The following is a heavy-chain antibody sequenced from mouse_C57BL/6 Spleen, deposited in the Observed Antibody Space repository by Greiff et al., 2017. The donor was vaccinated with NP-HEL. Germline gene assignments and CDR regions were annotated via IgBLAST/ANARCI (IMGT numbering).Heavy chain of an antibody. Sequence: QVQLQQSGAELVRPGASVKLSCKASGYTFTDYYINWVKQRPGQGLEWIARIYPGSGNTYYNEKFKGKATLTAEKSSSTAYMQLSSLTSEDSAVYFCARSSYGSRGYWYFDVWGTGTTVTVSS. D-gene: IGHD1-1*01. J-gene: IGHJ1*03. CDR2: IYPGSGNT. V-gene: IGHV1-76*01. CDR1: GYTFTDYY. CDR3: ARSSYGSRGYWYFDV.